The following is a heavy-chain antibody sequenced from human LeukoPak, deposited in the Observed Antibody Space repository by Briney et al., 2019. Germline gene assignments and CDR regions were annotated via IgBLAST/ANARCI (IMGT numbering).Heavy chain of an antibody. CDR1: GFTFSSYG. D-gene: IGHD1-26*01. J-gene: IGHJ4*02. CDR2: IRYDGSNK. CDR3: AKMGMEWELQYYFDY. Sequence: QPGGSLRLSCAASGFTFSSYGMHWVRQAPGKGLEWVAFIRYDGSNKYYADSVKGRFSISRDNSKNTLYLQMNSLRAEDTAVYYCAKMGMEWELQYYFDYWGQGTLVTVSS. V-gene: IGHV3-30*02.